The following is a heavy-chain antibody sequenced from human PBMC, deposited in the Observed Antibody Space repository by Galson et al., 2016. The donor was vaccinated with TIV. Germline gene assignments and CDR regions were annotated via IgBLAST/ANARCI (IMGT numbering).Heavy chain of an antibody. J-gene: IGHJ4*02. V-gene: IGHV1-69*06. Sequence: SVKVSCKASGGIFSNFVISWERQAPGQGLEWMGSINPIFGTANYAQKFQGRVTITADTSTSTFYMDLCSLRSEDAAIYYCARGRGYSFGSGSSYFDYWGQGSLVTVSS. CDR1: GGIFSNFV. CDR2: INPIFGTA. D-gene: IGHD3-10*01. CDR3: ARGRGYSFGSGSSYFDY.